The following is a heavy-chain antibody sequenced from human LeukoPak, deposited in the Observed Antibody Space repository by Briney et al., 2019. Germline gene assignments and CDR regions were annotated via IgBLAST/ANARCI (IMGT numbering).Heavy chain of an antibody. J-gene: IGHJ4*02. CDR1: GFGISNHY. CDR2: INSGGPI. CDR3: ARSSSAIYLYFHY. D-gene: IGHD2-2*01. V-gene: IGHV3-66*01. Sequence: GGSLRLSCVASGFGISNHYMSWVRQAPGKALEWVSVINSGGPIFYADSVKGRFTISRNIPRNTLYLQMNNLRVEDSAMYFCARSSSAIYLYFHYWGQGTLVGVSS.